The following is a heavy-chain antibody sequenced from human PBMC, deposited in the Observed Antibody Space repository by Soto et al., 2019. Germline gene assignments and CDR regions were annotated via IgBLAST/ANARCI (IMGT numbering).Heavy chain of an antibody. J-gene: IGHJ4*02. Sequence: EVQLVQSGGGLVQPGGSLRLSCEASGFTFSHYWMSWVRQAPGKGLEWVAFIDQGGLETHYADSVKGRLTLSRDNAKNTVLLEMRTLRAEDTAMYYCARTILLRYFDNGGQGTPVTVSS. V-gene: IGHV3-7*03. CDR1: GFTFSHYW. D-gene: IGHD1-26*01. CDR3: ARTILLRYFDN. CDR2: IDQGGLET.